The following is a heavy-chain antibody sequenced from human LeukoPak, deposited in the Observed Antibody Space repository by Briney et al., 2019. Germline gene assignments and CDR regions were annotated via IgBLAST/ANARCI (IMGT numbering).Heavy chain of an antibody. D-gene: IGHD5-18*01. J-gene: IGHJ4*02. CDR1: DFILSTYA. V-gene: IGHV3-23*01. Sequence: QPGGSLRLSCTASDFILSTYAMSWVRQAPGKGLEWVSSISGNGAHPYYADSVRGRFSISRDNSKSTLCLQMNSLRAEDTAVYYCAKGSCGYTYGCNFDYWGQGTLVTVSS. CDR2: ISGNGAHP. CDR3: AKGSCGYTYGCNFDY.